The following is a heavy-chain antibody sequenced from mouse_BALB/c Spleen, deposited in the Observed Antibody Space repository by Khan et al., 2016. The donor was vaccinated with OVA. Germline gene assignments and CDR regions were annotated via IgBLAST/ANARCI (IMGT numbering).Heavy chain of an antibody. J-gene: IGHJ2*01. CDR1: GYTFTSYT. V-gene: IGHV1-4*01. CDR3: ARKGTLASY. D-gene: IGHD6-1*01. CDR2: INPSSGYT. Sequence: LEESGAELVKPGASVKMSCKASGYTFTSYTMHWVKQRPGQGLEWIGYINPSSGYTKYNQKFKDKATLTVDKSSSTAYMQLSSLTSEDSAVYYCARKGTLASYWGQGATLTVSS.